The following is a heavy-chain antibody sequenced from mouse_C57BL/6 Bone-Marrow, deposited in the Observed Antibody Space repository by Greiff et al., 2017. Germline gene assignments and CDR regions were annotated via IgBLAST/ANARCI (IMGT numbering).Heavy chain of an antibody. Sequence: EVQLVESGGDLVKPGGSLKLSCAASGFTFSSYGMSWVRQTPDKRLEWVATISSGGSYTYYPDSVKGRFTISRDNAKNTLYLQMSNLKSEDTAMYYCARPRFITTVVSNVDVWGTGTTVTVSS. CDR2: ISSGGSYT. D-gene: IGHD1-1*01. J-gene: IGHJ1*03. CDR1: GFTFSSYG. CDR3: ARPRFITTVVSNVDV. V-gene: IGHV5-6*01.